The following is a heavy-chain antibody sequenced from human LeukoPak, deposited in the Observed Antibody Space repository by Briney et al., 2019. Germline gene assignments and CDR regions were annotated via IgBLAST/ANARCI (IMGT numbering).Heavy chain of an antibody. CDR2: ISSSSSYI. CDR1: GFTFSSYS. V-gene: IGHV3-21*01. CDR3: ARDLDCSGGSCYGFDY. D-gene: IGHD2-15*01. J-gene: IGHJ4*02. Sequence: PGGSLRLSCAASGFTFSSYSMNWVRRAPGKGLEWVSSISSSSSYIYYADSVKGRFTISRDNAKNSLYLQMNSLRAEDTAVYYCARDLDCSGGSCYGFDYWGQGTLVTVSS.